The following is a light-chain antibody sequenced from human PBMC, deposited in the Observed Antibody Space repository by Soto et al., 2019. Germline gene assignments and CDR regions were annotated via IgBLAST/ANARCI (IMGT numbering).Light chain of an antibody. CDR1: QSAGSN. V-gene: IGKV3-15*01. J-gene: IGKJ5*01. Sequence: EIVMTQSPATLSVSPGERATLSCRASQSAGSNLAWCQQKPGQAPRLLIYGASTRATGIPARFSGSGSGTEFTLTISSLQSEDFAFYYCHQYNNWPPITFGQGTRLEI. CDR2: GAS. CDR3: HQYNNWPPIT.